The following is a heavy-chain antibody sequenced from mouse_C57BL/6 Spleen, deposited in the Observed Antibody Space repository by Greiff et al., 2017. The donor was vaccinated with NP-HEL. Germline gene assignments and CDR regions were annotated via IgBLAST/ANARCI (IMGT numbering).Heavy chain of an antibody. CDR1: GYTFTSYD. D-gene: IGHD2-5*01. J-gene: IGHJ4*01. V-gene: IGHV1-85*01. CDR2: IYPRDGST. Sequence: QVQLQQSGPELVKPGASVKLSCKASGYTFTSYDINWVKQRPGQGLEWIGWIYPRDGSTKYNEKFKGKATLTVDTASSTAYMELHSLTSEDAAVYFCARARAYYSNYEKAMDYWGQGTSVTVSS. CDR3: ARARAYYSNYEKAMDY.